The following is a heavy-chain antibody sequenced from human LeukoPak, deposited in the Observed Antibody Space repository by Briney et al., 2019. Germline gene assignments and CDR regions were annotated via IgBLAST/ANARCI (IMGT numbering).Heavy chain of an antibody. CDR1: GGSISSYY. V-gene: IGHV4-59*08. CDR2: IYYSGST. D-gene: IGHD5-18*01. CDR3: ARLRDLYSFYDY. Sequence: PSETLSLTCTVSGGSISSYYWSWIRQPPGKGLEWIGYIYYSGSTNYNPSLKSRVTISVDTSKNQFSLMLSSVTAADTAVYYCARLRDLYSFYDYWGQGTLVTVSS. J-gene: IGHJ4*02.